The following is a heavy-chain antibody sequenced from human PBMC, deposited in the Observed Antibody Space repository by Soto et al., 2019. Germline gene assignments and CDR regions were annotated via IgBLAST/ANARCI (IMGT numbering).Heavy chain of an antibody. J-gene: IGHJ5*02. Sequence: ASVKVSCKASGGTFSSYTISWVRQAPGQGLEWMGRIIPILGIANYAQKFQGRVTITADKSTSTAYMELSSLRSEDTAVYYCARDRCSGGSCFHNWFDPWGQGTLVTVSS. CDR3: ARDRCSGGSCFHNWFDP. CDR2: IIPILGIA. V-gene: IGHV1-69*04. CDR1: GGTFSSYT. D-gene: IGHD2-15*01.